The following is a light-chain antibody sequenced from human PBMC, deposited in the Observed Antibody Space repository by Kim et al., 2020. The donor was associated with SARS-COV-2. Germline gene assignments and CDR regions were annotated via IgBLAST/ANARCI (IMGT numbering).Light chain of an antibody. J-gene: IGKJ1*01. CDR2: GAS. Sequence: SPGERATLSCRASQSVSSSYLAWYQQKPGQAPRLLIYGASSRATGIPDRFSGSGSGTDFTLTISRLEPEDFAVYYCQQYGRHRRTFGQGTKVDIK. CDR3: QQYGRHRRT. V-gene: IGKV3-20*01. CDR1: QSVSSSY.